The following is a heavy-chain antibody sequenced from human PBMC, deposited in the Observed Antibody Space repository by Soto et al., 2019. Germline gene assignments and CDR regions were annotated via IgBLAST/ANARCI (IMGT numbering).Heavy chain of an antibody. CDR3: ARDLAVGLVDY. CDR1: GYTFTSYG. V-gene: IGHV1-18*01. CDR2: ISAYNGNT. J-gene: IGHJ4*02. Sequence: QVQLVQSGAEVKKPGASVKVSCKASGYTFTSYGISWVRQAPGQGLEWMGGISAYNGNTKYAQKLQGRVTMTTDTSTSKAYMEVRSLRSDDTAVYYCARDLAVGLVDYWGQGTLVTVSS. D-gene: IGHD6-19*01.